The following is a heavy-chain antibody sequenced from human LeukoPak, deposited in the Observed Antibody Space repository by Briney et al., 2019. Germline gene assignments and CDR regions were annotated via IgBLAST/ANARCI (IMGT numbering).Heavy chain of an antibody. Sequence: SETLSLTCTVSGDSISSSSYYWGWIRQPPGKGLEWIGSFYFSGSAYYNPSLESRITVSVDTSKNQFSLKLTSVTAADTAVYYCASQHEILTGYAFDIWGHGTMVTVSS. CDR1: GDSISSSSYY. J-gene: IGHJ3*02. V-gene: IGHV4-39*01. CDR3: ASQHEILTGYAFDI. CDR2: FYFSGSA. D-gene: IGHD3-9*01.